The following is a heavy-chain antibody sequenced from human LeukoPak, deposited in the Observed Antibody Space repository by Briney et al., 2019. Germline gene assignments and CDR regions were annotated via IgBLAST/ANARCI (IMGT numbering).Heavy chain of an antibody. CDR3: AAMSSLHVIFGWFDF. J-gene: IGHJ4*02. CDR1: GFTFSDYY. D-gene: IGHD2-21*01. CDR2: ISTSGTI. V-gene: IGHV3-11*01. Sequence: PGGSLRLSCAASGFTFSDYYMSWIRQAPGKGLEWVSFISTSGTIKYAESVEGRFTISRDNARNSVSLQMTSLRVEDTAMYYCAAMSSLHVIFGWFDFWGQGAQVTVSS.